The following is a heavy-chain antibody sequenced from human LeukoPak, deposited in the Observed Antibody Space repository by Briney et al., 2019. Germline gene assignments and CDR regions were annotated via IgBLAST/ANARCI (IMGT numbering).Heavy chain of an antibody. J-gene: IGHJ4*02. V-gene: IGHV2-5*02. CDR3: AHLSSGYDWIEYYFDY. CDR1: GFSLSTSGVG. D-gene: IGHD5-12*01. CDR2: IYWDDDK. Sequence: SGPTLVNPTQTLTLTCTFSGFSLSTSGVGVGWIRQPPGKALEWLALIYWDDDKRYSPSLKSRLTITKDTSKNQVVLTMTNMDPVDTAIYYCAHLSSGYDWIEYYFDYWGQGTLVTVSS.